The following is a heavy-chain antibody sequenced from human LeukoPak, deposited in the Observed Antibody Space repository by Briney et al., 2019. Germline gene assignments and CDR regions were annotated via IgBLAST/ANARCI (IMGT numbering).Heavy chain of an antibody. CDR2: IYHSGST. CDR3: ASVIIAAAGTWAFDI. CDR1: GGSISSSNW. D-gene: IGHD6-13*01. J-gene: IGHJ3*02. Sequence: SETLSLTCAVSGGSISSSNWWSWVRQPPGKGLEWIGEIYHSGSTNYNPSLKSRVTISVDKSKNQFSLKLSSVTAADTAEYYCASVIIAAAGTWAFDIWGQGTMVTVSS. V-gene: IGHV4-4*02.